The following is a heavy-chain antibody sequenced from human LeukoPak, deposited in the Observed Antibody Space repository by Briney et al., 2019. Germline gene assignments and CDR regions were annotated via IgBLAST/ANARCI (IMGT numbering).Heavy chain of an antibody. J-gene: IGHJ3*02. CDR1: GYSFTSYW. V-gene: IGHV5-51*01. CDR2: IYPGDSDT. Sequence: GESLKISCKGSGYSFTSYWIGWVRQMPGKGLEWMGIIYPGDSDTRYSPSFQGQVTISADKSISTAYLQWSSLKASDTATYYCARRTPYCSSTSCLLFAFDIWGQGTMVTVSS. CDR3: ARRTPYCSSTSCLLFAFDI. D-gene: IGHD2-2*01.